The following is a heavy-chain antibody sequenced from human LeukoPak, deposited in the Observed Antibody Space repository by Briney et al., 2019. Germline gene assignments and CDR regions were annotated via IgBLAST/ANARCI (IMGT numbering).Heavy chain of an antibody. Sequence: GGSLRLSCAASAFTFSDYSMNWVRQAPGKGLEWISYISGGSSTTYYADPVRGRFTISRDNAKNSMYLQMNSLRAEDTAVYYCARDRLTSGSYFFDYWGQGTLVTVSS. CDR1: AFTFSDYS. V-gene: IGHV3-48*01. J-gene: IGHJ4*02. CDR2: ISGGSSTT. CDR3: ARDRLTSGSYFFDY. D-gene: IGHD1-26*01.